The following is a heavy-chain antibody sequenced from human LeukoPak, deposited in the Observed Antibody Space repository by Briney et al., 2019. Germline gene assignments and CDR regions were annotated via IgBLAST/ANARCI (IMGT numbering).Heavy chain of an antibody. CDR2: ISSSSSYI. J-gene: IGHJ4*02. Sequence: GGSLRLSCAASGFTFSSYSMNWVRQTPGKGLEWVSPISSSSSYIYYADSVKGRFTISRDNAKNSLYLQMNSLRAEDTAVYYCARGGSSTILNYFDYWGQGTLVTVSS. D-gene: IGHD2-2*01. V-gene: IGHV3-21*01. CDR1: GFTFSSYS. CDR3: ARGGSSTILNYFDY.